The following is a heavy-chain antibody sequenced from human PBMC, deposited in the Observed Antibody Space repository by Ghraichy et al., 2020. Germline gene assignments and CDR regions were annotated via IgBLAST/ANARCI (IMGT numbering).Heavy chain of an antibody. CDR3: ARLYAPGWVDY. Sequence: SETLSLTCTVSGGSISSSSYYWGWIRQPPGKGLEWIGSIYYSGSTYYNPSLKSRVTISVDTSKNQFSLKLSSVTAADTAVYYCARLYAPGWVDYWGQGTLVTVSS. CDR2: IYYSGST. D-gene: IGHD2-2*01. V-gene: IGHV4-39*01. CDR1: GGSISSSSYY. J-gene: IGHJ4*02.